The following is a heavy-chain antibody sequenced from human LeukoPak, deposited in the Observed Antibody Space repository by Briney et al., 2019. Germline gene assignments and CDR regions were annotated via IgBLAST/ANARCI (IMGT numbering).Heavy chain of an antibody. Sequence: PSETLSLTCTVSGGSINSYYWSWIRHPPGKGLEWIGYIYYSGSTNHSPSLKGRVTISVDTSKNQFSLKLSSVTAADTAVYYCARGLAAAGTSYFDYWGQGALVTVSS. D-gene: IGHD6-13*01. CDR3: ARGLAAAGTSYFDY. V-gene: IGHV4-59*01. J-gene: IGHJ4*02. CDR2: IYYSGST. CDR1: GGSINSYY.